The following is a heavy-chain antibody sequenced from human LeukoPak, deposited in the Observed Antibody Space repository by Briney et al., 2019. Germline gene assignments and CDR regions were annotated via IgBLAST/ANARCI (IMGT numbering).Heavy chain of an antibody. CDR2: ISYDGSNK. J-gene: IGHJ4*02. CDR3: ATIAARPLSGDY. D-gene: IGHD6-6*01. Sequence: GGSLRLSCAASGFTFSSYAMHWVRQAPGKGLEWVAVISYDGSNKYYADSVKGRFTISRDNSKNTLYLQMNSLRAEDTAVYYFATIAARPLSGDYWGQGTLVTVSS. V-gene: IGHV3-30-3*01. CDR1: GFTFSSYA.